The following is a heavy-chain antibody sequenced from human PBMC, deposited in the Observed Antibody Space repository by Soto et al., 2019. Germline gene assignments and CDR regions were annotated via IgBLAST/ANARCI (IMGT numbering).Heavy chain of an antibody. D-gene: IGHD6-13*01. CDR2: IYSSGST. J-gene: IGHJ5*02. V-gene: IGHV4-39*07. CDR3: ARGGKMSSSWSWFDP. Sequence: SETLSLTCTVSGDSISNSTYCWGWIRQSPGKGLEWIGSIYSSGSTHYNPSLKSRVTISVDTSKNQFSLKLSSVTAADTAVYYCARGGKMSSSWSWFDPWGQGTLVTVSS. CDR1: GDSISNSTYC.